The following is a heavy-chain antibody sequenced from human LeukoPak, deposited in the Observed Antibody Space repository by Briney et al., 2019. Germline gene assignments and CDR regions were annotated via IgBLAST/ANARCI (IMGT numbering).Heavy chain of an antibody. CDR3: ARFIVGATTSAFDI. D-gene: IGHD1-26*01. Sequence: ASVKVSCKASGGTFSSYAISWVRQAPGQGLEWMGGIIPIFGTANYAQKFQGRVTITADESTSTAYMELSSLRSEDTAVYYCARFIVGATTSAFDIWGQGTMVTVSS. J-gene: IGHJ3*02. V-gene: IGHV1-69*13. CDR1: GGTFSSYA. CDR2: IIPIFGTA.